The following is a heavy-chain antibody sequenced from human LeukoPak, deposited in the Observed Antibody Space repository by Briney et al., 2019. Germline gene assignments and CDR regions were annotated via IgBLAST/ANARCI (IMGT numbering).Heavy chain of an antibody. D-gene: IGHD2-21*02. J-gene: IGHJ4*02. CDR3: AGSLAYCGGDCRLGDY. V-gene: IGHV3-21*01. CDR2: VSIASTRI. CDR1: GFTFSNFN. Sequence: GGSLRLSCAASGFTFSNFNMNWVRQAPGKGLEWVSTVSIASTRILYADSVKGRFTISRDNAKNSLYLQMNSLRVEDTAVYYCAGSLAYCGGDCRLGDYWGQGTLVTVSS.